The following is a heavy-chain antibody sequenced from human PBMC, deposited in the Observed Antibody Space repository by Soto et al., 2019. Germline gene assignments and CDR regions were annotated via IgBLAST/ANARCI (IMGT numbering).Heavy chain of an antibody. Sequence: GGSLRLSCAASGFTFSNAWMNWVRQAPGKGLEWVGRIKRKSDGGTTDYAAPVKGRFTISRDDSKNTLYLQMNSLKTEDTAVYYCTTEGETKLHFDYWGQGTLVTVSS. J-gene: IGHJ4*02. V-gene: IGHV3-15*07. CDR3: TTEGETKLHFDY. CDR2: IKRKSDGGTT. D-gene: IGHD3-16*01. CDR1: GFTFSNAW.